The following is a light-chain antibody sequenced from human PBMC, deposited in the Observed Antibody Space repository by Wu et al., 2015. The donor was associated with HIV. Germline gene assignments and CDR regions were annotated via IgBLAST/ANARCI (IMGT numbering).Light chain of an antibody. CDR1: QSVSSSF. J-gene: IGKJ1*01. CDR3: QQSGSSPWT. CDR2: GAS. V-gene: IGKV3-20*01. Sequence: EIVLTQSPGTLSLSPGERATLSCRASQSVSSSFLAWYQQKPGQAPRLLIYGASSRATGIPDRFSGSGSGTGFTLTISRLEPEDFAVYYCQQSGSSPWTFGQGDQGGNQT.